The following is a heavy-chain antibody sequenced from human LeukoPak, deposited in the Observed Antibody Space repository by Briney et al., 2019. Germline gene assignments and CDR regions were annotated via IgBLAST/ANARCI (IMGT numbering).Heavy chain of an antibody. CDR3: ARDFCSSTSCHN. CDR2: IYSGGST. J-gene: IGHJ4*02. V-gene: IGHV3-66*01. D-gene: IGHD2-2*01. Sequence: GGSLRLSCAASGFTFSSNYMSWVRQAPGKGLEWVSVIYSGGSTYYADSVKGRFTISRDNSKNTLYLQMNSLRAEDTAVYYCARDFCSSTSCHNWGQGTLVTVSS. CDR1: GFTFSSNY.